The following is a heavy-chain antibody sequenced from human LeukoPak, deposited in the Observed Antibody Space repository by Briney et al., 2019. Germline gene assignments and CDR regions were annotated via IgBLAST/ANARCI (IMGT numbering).Heavy chain of an antibody. Sequence: PSETLSLTCTVSGGSISSYYWSWIRQPPGKGLEWIGYIYYSGSTNYNPSLKSRVTISVDTSKNQFSLKLSSVAAADTAVYYCARYGGNAYDAFDIWGQGTMVTVSS. D-gene: IGHD4-23*01. CDR1: GGSISSYY. J-gene: IGHJ3*02. CDR3: ARYGGNAYDAFDI. V-gene: IGHV4-59*01. CDR2: IYYSGST.